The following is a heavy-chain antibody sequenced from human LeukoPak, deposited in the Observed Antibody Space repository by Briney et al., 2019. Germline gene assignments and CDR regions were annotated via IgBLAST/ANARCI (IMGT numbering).Heavy chain of an antibody. CDR2: IYHSGST. CDR3: ARWLGATLDYFDY. Sequence: SETLSLTCTVSGYSISSGYYWGWIRQPPGKGLEWIGSIYHSGSTYYNPSLKSRVTISVDTSKNQFPLKLSSVTAADTAVYYCARWLGATLDYFDYWGQGTLVTVSS. D-gene: IGHD3-16*01. V-gene: IGHV4-38-2*02. CDR1: GYSISSGYY. J-gene: IGHJ4*02.